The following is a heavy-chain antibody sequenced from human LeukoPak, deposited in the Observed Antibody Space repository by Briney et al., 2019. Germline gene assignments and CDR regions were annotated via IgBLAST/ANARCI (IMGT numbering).Heavy chain of an antibody. CDR1: GGSITSHY. Sequence: SETLSLTCIVSGGSITSHYWSWIRQPPGKGLEWIGYIYYSGSTNYNPSLKSRVTISVDTSKNQFSLKLSSVTAADTAVYYCARGTTVNPIDYWGQGTLVTVSS. CDR3: ARGTTVNPIDY. J-gene: IGHJ4*02. V-gene: IGHV4-59*11. D-gene: IGHD4-11*01. CDR2: IYYSGST.